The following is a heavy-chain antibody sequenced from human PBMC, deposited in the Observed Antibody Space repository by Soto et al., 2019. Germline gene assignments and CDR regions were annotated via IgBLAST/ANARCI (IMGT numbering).Heavy chain of an antibody. CDR2: IVVRSGNT. CDR3: AAEPMTTIVDP. J-gene: IGHJ5*02. D-gene: IGHD4-17*01. Sequence: GASVKVSCKASGFDFGKTAVQWVRQARGQRLEWIGWIVVRSGNTHYAEDFQDRVTITRDLSTTTAYMEVRSLRSDDTAVYYCAAEPMTTIVDPWGQGTLVTVSS. CDR1: GFDFGKTA. V-gene: IGHV1-58*01.